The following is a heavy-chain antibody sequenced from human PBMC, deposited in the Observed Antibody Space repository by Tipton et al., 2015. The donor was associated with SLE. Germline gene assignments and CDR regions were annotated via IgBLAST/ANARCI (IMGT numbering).Heavy chain of an antibody. D-gene: IGHD5-12*01. CDR1: GFTFSYYG. J-gene: IGHJ6*02. V-gene: IGHV3-30*18. CDR2: IWYDGSDT. Sequence: SLRLSCAASGFTFSYYGMHWVRQAPGKGLEWVADIWYDGSDTYYADSVKGRFTVSRDNSKNTVDLQMNSLIAGDTAVYYCAKDAAKRYSGYYFHGYYFVVDVWGQGTTVTV. CDR3: AKDAAKRYSGYYFHGYYFVVDV.